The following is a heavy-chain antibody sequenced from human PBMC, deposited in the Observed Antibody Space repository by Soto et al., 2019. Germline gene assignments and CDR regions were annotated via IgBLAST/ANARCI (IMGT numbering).Heavy chain of an antibody. CDR3: AREDYYGSGSYSDFDY. Sequence: EVQLVESGGGLVKPGRSLRLSCAASGFTFSSYSMNWVRQAPGKGLEWVSSISSSSSYIYYANSVKGRFTISRDNAKNSLYLQMNSLRAEDTAVYYCAREDYYGSGSYSDFDYWGQGTLVTVSS. J-gene: IGHJ4*02. V-gene: IGHV3-21*01. CDR2: ISSSSSYI. D-gene: IGHD3-10*01. CDR1: GFTFSSYS.